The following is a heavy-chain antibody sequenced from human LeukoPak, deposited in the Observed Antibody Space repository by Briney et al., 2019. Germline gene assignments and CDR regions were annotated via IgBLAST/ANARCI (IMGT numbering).Heavy chain of an antibody. D-gene: IGHD4-23*01. J-gene: IGHJ3*02. CDR1: GFTVSSNY. CDR3: ARAAMTTVVTDPFDI. Sequence: GGSLRLSCAASGFTVSSNYVSWVRQAPGKGLEWVSVIYSGGSTYYADSVKGRFTISRDNAKNSLYLQMNSLRAEDTAVYYCARAAMTTVVTDPFDIWGQGTMVTVSS. V-gene: IGHV3-66*01. CDR2: IYSGGST.